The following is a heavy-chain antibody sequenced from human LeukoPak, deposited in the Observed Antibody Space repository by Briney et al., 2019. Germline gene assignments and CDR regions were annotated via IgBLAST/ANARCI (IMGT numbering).Heavy chain of an antibody. CDR2: IYYSGST. CDR3: ASVGVGATDY. CDR1: GGSISSSSYY. Sequence: SETLSLTCTVSGGSISSSSYYWGWIRQPPGKGLEWIGSIYYSGSTYYNPSLKSRVTISVDTSKNQFSLKLSSVTAADTAVYYCASVGVGATDYWGQGTLVTVSS. J-gene: IGHJ4*02. D-gene: IGHD1-26*01. V-gene: IGHV4-39*07.